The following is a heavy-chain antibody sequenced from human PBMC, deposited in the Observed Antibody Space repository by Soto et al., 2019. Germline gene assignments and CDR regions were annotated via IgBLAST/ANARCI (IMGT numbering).Heavy chain of an antibody. CDR2: INHSGST. CDR1: GGSFSGYY. CDR3: ARESAEVTIFGVVPNWFDP. Sequence: SETLSLTCAVYGGSFSGYYWSWIRQPPGKGLEWIGEINHSGSTNYNPSLKSRVTISVDTSKNQFSLKLSSVTAADTAVYYCARESAEVTIFGVVPNWFDPWGQGTLVTVSS. D-gene: IGHD3-3*01. V-gene: IGHV4-34*01. J-gene: IGHJ5*02.